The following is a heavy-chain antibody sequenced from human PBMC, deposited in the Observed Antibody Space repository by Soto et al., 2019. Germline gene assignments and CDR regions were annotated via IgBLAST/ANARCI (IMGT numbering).Heavy chain of an antibody. CDR3: AAVSHYDFWSGPYYYYYMDV. V-gene: IGHV1-58*02. CDR2: IVVGSGNT. Sequence: PGEVSFKASWFTFNSSAMQWVRPAPGQRPGWIGWIVVGSGNTNYAQKFQERVTITRDMSTSTAYMELSSLRSEDTAVYYCAAVSHYDFWSGPYYYYYMDVWGKGTTVSVSS. CDR1: WFTFNSSA. J-gene: IGHJ6*03. D-gene: IGHD3-3*01.